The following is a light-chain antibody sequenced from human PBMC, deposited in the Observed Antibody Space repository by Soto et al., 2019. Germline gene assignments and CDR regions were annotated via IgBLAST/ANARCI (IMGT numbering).Light chain of an antibody. J-gene: IGKJ5*01. CDR3: QQYDNWPPIT. V-gene: IGKV3-15*01. CDR1: QSVSSN. CDR2: GAS. Sequence: EVVMTQSPATLSMSPGESATLSCRASQSVSSNLAWYQQKHGQAPRLLIYGASTRATGIPARFSGSGSGTEFTLTISSLQSEDFAVYYCQQYDNWPPITFGQGTRLEIK.